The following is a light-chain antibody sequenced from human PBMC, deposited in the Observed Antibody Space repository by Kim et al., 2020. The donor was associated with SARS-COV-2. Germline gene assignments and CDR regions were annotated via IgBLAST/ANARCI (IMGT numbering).Light chain of an antibody. Sequence: SVGDRVTITCRASQSISTYLTWYQQKPGKAPKLLIYAASSLQSGVPSRFSGSGSGTDFTLTISSLQPEDFATYYCQQSYSIPPWTFGQGTKVEIK. CDR3: QQSYSIPPWT. CDR2: AAS. J-gene: IGKJ1*01. CDR1: QSISTY. V-gene: IGKV1-39*01.